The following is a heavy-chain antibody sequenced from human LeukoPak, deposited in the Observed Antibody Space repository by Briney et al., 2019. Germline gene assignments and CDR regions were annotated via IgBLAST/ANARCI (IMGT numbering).Heavy chain of an antibody. V-gene: IGHV3-23*01. CDR3: AKGGMIVVVITYFDY. D-gene: IGHD3-22*01. CDR2: ISGSGGST. CDR1: GFTFSSYA. J-gene: IGHJ4*02. Sequence: PGGSLRLSCAASGFTFSSYAMSWVRQAPGKGLEWVSAISGSGGSTYYADSVKGRFTISRDNSKNTLYLQMNSLRAEDTAVYYCAKGGMIVVVITYFDYWGQGTLVTVSS.